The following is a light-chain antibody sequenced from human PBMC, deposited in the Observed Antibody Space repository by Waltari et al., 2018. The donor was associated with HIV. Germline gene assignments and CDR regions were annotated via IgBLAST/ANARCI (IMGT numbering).Light chain of an antibody. CDR3: QQSFSIPLT. CDR1: QSIRSY. V-gene: IGKV1-39*01. Sequence: DIQMTQSPSSLSASVGDRVTITCRASQSIRSYLNWYQQKPGKAPKLLIYGTTSLQSGVPSRFSGIGFGTDFTLTVSSLQPEDSATYYCQQSFSIPLTFGGGTKVEIK. J-gene: IGKJ4*01. CDR2: GTT.